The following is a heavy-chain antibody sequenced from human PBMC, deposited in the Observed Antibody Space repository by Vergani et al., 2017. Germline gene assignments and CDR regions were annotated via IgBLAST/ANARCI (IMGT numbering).Heavy chain of an antibody. V-gene: IGHV1-18*04. D-gene: IGHD1-26*01. J-gene: IGHJ4*02. CDR3: ARDRGNSGDYNFDD. CDR1: GYTFRNYG. Sequence: QVQLVQSGAEVKKPGASVKVSCEGSGYTFRNYGISWVRQAPGEGLEWLGWISVYNGETKFAQKFQGRVTLTRDTYTDTAYMEMGSLRSDDTAVYYCARDRGNSGDYNFDDWGEGTLVTVSS. CDR2: ISVYNGET.